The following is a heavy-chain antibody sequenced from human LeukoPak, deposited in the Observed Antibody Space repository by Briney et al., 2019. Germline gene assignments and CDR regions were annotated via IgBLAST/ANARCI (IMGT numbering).Heavy chain of an antibody. CDR2: ISYDGSNK. J-gene: IGHJ6*02. Sequence: GRSLRLSCAASGFTFSSYGMHWVRQAPGKGLEWVAVISYDGSNKYYADSVKGRFTISRDNSKNTLYLQTNSQRAEDTAVYYCWKIFNGSSNYYYYGVDVWGQGTTVTVSS. V-gene: IGHV3-30*18. CDR3: WKIFNGSSNYYYYGVDV. CDR1: GFTFSSYG. D-gene: IGHD6-13*01.